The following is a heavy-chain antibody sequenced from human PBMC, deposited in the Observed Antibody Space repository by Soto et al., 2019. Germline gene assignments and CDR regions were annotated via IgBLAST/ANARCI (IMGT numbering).Heavy chain of an antibody. V-gene: IGHV3-23*01. J-gene: IGHJ4*02. Sequence: GGSLRLSCAASGFNFCNYAMRRVRQAPGKGLEWVSAISGSGGSTYYADSVKGRFTISRDNSKNTLYLQMNSLRAEDTAVYYCAKLLRYFDWRYFDYWGQGTLVTVSS. CDR3: AKLLRYFDWRYFDY. CDR1: GFNFCNYA. CDR2: ISGSGGST. D-gene: IGHD3-9*01.